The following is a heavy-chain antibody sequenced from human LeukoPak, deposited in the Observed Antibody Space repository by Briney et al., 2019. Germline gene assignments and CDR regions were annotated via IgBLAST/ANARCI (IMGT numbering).Heavy chain of an antibody. CDR1: GGSISSSSYY. CDR2: VYYTGTT. D-gene: IGHD3-3*01. V-gene: IGHV4-39*01. Sequence: SETLSLTCSVSGGSISSSSYYWGWIRQPPGKGLEGIGSVYYTGTTYYNPSLKSRVTMSVDTTKNQFSLKLSSVSAADTAVYYCASHQYYDLPGGAFDIWGQGTMVTVSS. J-gene: IGHJ3*02. CDR3: ASHQYYDLPGGAFDI.